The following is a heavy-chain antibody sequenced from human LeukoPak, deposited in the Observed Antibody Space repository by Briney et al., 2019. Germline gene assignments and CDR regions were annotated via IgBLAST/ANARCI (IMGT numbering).Heavy chain of an antibody. J-gene: IGHJ4*02. D-gene: IGHD5-24*01. CDR3: ATHLDGYNVYYFDY. CDR1: GFTFSDYY. V-gene: IGHV3-11*01. Sequence: GGSLRLSCAASGFTFSDYYMSWIRQAPGKGLEWVSYISSSGSTIYYADSVKCRFTISRDNAKNSLYLQMNSLRAEDTAVYYCATHLDGYNVYYFDYWGQGTLVTVSS. CDR2: ISSSGSTI.